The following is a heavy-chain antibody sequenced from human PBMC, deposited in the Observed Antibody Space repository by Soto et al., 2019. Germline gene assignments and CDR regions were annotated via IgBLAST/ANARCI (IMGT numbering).Heavy chain of an antibody. V-gene: IGHV1-46*01. CDR2: INPSGGST. D-gene: IGHD3-16*02. Sequence: ASVKVSCKASGYTSTSYYMHWVRQAPGQGLEWMGIINPSGGSTSYAQKFQGRVTMTRDTSTSTVYMELSSLRSEDTAVYYCATEVTFGGVIVTDAFDIWGQGTMVTVSS. J-gene: IGHJ3*02. CDR3: ATEVTFGGVIVTDAFDI. CDR1: GYTSTSYY.